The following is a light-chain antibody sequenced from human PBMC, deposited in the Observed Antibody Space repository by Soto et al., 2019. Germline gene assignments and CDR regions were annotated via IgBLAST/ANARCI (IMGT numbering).Light chain of an antibody. CDR1: QSVSSY. CDR2: DAS. V-gene: IGKV3-11*01. Sequence: PGERATLSCRASQSVSSYLAWYQQKPGQAPRLLIYDASSRATGIPARFSGSGSGTDFTLTISSLEPEDFAVYYCQQRSYWPRAFGGGTKVEIK. CDR3: QQRSYWPRA. J-gene: IGKJ4*01.